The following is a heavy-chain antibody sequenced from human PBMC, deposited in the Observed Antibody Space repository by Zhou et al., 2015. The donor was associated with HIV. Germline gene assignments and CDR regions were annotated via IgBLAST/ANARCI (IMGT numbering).Heavy chain of an antibody. V-gene: IGHV1-69*06. CDR2: IVPVFGKA. CDR3: ARDRGAARPDWRYFDL. Sequence: LLQSGPEVRKPGSSVKVSCKASGGTFSGSDLSWVRQAPGQGLEWMGGIVPVFGKAEYAQKFQGRVSITXDRPTSTAYMELRSLRSEDAAVYYCARDRGAARPDWRYFDLWGRGTLVTVSS. D-gene: IGHD6-6*01. CDR1: GGTFSGSD. J-gene: IGHJ2*01.